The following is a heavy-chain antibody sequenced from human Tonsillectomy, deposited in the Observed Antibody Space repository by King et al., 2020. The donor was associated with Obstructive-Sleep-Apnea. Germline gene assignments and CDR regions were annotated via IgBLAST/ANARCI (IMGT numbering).Heavy chain of an antibody. V-gene: IGHV5-51*01. CDR2: IYPGDSDT. Sequence: VQSGAEVKKPGESLQISCKGSGYSFTSYWIGWVRPMPGKGLEWMGIIYPGDSDTRYSPSFEGQVTISADKSISTAYLQWRSLKASDTAMYYCARLAYCGADCLGYFHQWGQGTLVTVSS. J-gene: IGHJ1*01. D-gene: IGHD2-21*02. CDR3: ARLAYCGADCLGYFHQ. CDR1: GYSFTSYW.